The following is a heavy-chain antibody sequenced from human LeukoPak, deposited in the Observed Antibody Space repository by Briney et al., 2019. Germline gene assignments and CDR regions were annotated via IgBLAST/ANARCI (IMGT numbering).Heavy chain of an antibody. V-gene: IGHV1-2*02. D-gene: IGHD2-2*01. Sequence: ASVKVSCKASGYTFTGYYMHWVRQAPGQGLEWRGWINPNSGGTNYAQKFQGRVTMTRDTSISTAYMELSRLRSDDTAVYYCARDASLSRQLPSTGWFDPWGQGTLVTVSS. CDR1: GYTFTGYY. J-gene: IGHJ5*02. CDR3: ARDASLSRQLPSTGWFDP. CDR2: INPNSGGT.